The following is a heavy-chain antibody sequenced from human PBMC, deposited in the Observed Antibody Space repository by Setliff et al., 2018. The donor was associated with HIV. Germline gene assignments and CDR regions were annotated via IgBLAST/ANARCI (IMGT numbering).Heavy chain of an antibody. Sequence: HPGGSLRLSCATSGFTFDSYSIIWVRQAPGKGLEWVSYISGLGGGTIYYADSVRGRFTISRDDAEKSVYLQVNSLRAEDTAVYYCARAGVVEGYYYYYYMDVWGKGTTVTAP. CDR2: ISGLGGGTI. D-gene: IGHD2-15*01. CDR1: GFTFDSYS. J-gene: IGHJ6*03. V-gene: IGHV3-48*01. CDR3: ARAGVVEGYYYYYYMDV.